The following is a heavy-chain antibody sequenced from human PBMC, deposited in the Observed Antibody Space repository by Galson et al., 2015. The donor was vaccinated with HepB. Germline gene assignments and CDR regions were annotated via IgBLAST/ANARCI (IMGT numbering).Heavy chain of an antibody. CDR2: ISSSSSYI. Sequence: SLRLSCAASGFTFSSYSMNWVRQAPGKGLEWVSSISSSSSYIYYADSVKGRFTISRDNAKNSLYLQMNSLRAEDTAVYYCARDSRYATTGVAAFDIWGQGTMVTVSS. D-gene: IGHD1-26*01. V-gene: IGHV3-21*01. CDR1: GFTFSSYS. J-gene: IGHJ3*02. CDR3: ARDSRYATTGVAAFDI.